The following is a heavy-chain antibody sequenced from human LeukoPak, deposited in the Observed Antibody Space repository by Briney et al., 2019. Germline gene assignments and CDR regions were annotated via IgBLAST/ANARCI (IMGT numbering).Heavy chain of an antibody. J-gene: IGHJ4*02. Sequence: PSETLSLTCTVSGGSISSYYWSRIRQPPGKGLEWIGYIYYSGSTNYNPSLKSRVTISVDTSKNQFSLKLSSVTAADTAVYYCARVDPDSSSTLEVFDYWGQGTLVTVSS. CDR2: IYYSGST. D-gene: IGHD6-6*01. CDR3: ARVDPDSSSTLEVFDY. CDR1: GGSISSYY. V-gene: IGHV4-59*01.